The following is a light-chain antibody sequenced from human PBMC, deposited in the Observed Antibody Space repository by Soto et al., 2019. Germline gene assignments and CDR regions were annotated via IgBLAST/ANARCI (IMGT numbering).Light chain of an antibody. CDR1: QSVSSY. CDR2: GAS. J-gene: IGKJ1*01. CDR3: QQYGSSSRT. V-gene: IGKV3-20*01. Sequence: EIVLTQCPGTLSLSPGERATLSCRASQSVSSYSAWYQQKPGQAPRLLIYGASSRATGIPDRFSGSGSGTDFTLTISRLEPEDFAVYYCQQYGSSSRTFGQGTKVEIK.